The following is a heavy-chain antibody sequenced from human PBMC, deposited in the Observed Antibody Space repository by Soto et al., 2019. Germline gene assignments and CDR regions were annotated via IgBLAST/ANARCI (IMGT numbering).Heavy chain of an antibody. V-gene: IGHV3-23*01. D-gene: IGHD2-2*02. CDR2: ISGSGGST. Sequence: EVQLLESGGGLVQPGGSLRLSCAASGFTFSSYAMSWVRQAPGKGLEWVSAISGSGGSTYYADSVKGRFTISRDNSKNTLYLQMNSLRAEDTAVYYCAKAGLIVVVTAAIRGWFDPWGQGTLVTVSS. CDR1: GFTFSSYA. CDR3: AKAGLIVVVTAAIRGWFDP. J-gene: IGHJ5*02.